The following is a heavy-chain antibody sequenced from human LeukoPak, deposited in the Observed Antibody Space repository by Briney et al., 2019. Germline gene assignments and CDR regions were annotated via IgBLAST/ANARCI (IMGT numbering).Heavy chain of an antibody. J-gene: IGHJ4*02. D-gene: IGHD4-23*01. Sequence: GSLRLSCAASGFTFSSYAMHWVRQAPGKGLEWVAVISYDGSNKYYADSVKGRFTISRDNSKNTLYLQMNSLRAEDTAVYYCARGYGGNYMGDYWGQGTLVTVSS. CDR1: GFTFSSYA. V-gene: IGHV3-30-3*01. CDR2: ISYDGSNK. CDR3: ARGYGGNYMGDY.